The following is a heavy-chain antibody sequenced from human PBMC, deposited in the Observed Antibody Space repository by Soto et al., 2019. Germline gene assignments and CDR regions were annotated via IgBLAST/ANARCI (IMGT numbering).Heavy chain of an antibody. J-gene: IGHJ6*02. CDR3: ARDLWGYCGTDCYPLDV. CDR1: GASISTYY. Sequence: PSETLSLTCTVSGASISTYYWSWIRQPPGKGLEWIGYISYSGSTNYNPSLKSRVTISVDTSKNQFSLKLNSATAADTAVYYCARDLWGYCGTDCYPLDVWGQGTTVTVSS. CDR2: ISYSGST. D-gene: IGHD2-21*02. V-gene: IGHV4-59*01.